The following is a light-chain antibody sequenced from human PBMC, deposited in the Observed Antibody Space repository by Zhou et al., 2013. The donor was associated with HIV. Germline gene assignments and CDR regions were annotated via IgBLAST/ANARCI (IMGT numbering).Light chain of an antibody. V-gene: IGKV3-11*01. CDR2: DAS. CDR3: QQYNTYWT. Sequence: EIVLTQSPATLSLSPGERATLSCWASQSVSSNLAWYQQKPGQAPRLLIYDASNRATGIPARFSGSGSGTDFTLTISSLQPDDFATYYCQQYNTYWTFGQGTKVEIK. CDR1: QSVSSN. J-gene: IGKJ1*01.